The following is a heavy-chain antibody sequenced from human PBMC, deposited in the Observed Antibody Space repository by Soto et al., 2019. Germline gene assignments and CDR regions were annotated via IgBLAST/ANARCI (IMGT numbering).Heavy chain of an antibody. D-gene: IGHD2-2*01. Sequence: GGSLRLSCAASGFTFSNYAMNWVRQAPGKGLQWVSAISGSGDNTYYADSVKGRFSIFRDNSEKTLYLQMNSLRAEDTAVYYCAKGGGIVVVRAAMHNWLDPWGQGTLVTVSS. V-gene: IGHV3-23*01. CDR3: AKGGGIVVVRAAMHNWLDP. CDR1: GFTFSNYA. CDR2: ISGSGDNT. J-gene: IGHJ5*02.